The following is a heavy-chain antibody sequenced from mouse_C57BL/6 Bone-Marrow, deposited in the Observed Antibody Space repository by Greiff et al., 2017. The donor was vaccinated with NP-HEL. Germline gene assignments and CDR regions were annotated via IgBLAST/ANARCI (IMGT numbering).Heavy chain of an antibody. CDR2: ISDGGSYT. D-gene: IGHD1-1*01. J-gene: IGHJ4*01. Sequence: EVQLVESGGGLVKPGGSLKLSCAASGFTFSSYAMSWVRQTPEKRLEWVATISDGGSYTYYPDNVKGRFTISRDNAKNNLYLQMSHLKSEDTAMYYCARGAYYLYAMDYWGQGTSVTVSS. CDR1: GFTFSSYA. V-gene: IGHV5-4*01. CDR3: ARGAYYLYAMDY.